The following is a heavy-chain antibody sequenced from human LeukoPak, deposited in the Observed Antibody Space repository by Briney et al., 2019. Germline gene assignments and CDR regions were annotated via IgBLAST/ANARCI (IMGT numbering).Heavy chain of an antibody. CDR3: ARNEYGSGSYIDY. D-gene: IGHD3-10*01. CDR2: IYYSGRT. J-gene: IGHJ4*02. Sequence: SETLSLTCTVSGGSISTYYWSWLRRPPGKGLEWIGYIYYSGRTNYNPSLKSRVTISVDTSKNQLSRKLSSVTAADTAVYYCARNEYGSGSYIDYWGQGTLVTVSS. V-gene: IGHV4-59*01. CDR1: GGSISTYY.